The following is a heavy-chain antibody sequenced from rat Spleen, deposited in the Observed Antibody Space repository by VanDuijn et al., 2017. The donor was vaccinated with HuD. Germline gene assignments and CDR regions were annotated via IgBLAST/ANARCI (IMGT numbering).Heavy chain of an antibody. CDR2: INKDGTTI. J-gene: IGHJ2*01. Sequence: EVKLVESGGGLVQPGRSLKLSCAASGFNFNDYWMGWVRQALGKGLEWIGEINKDGTTINYNPSLKDKFTISRDNAQNTLYLQKSKLGSEDTAIYYCAREEGHTRVFDYWGQGVMVTVSS. CDR3: AREEGHTRVFDY. V-gene: IGHV4-2*01. D-gene: IGHD1-4*01. CDR1: GFNFNDYW.